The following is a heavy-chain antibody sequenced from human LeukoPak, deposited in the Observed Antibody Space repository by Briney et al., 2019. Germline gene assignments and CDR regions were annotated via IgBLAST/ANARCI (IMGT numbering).Heavy chain of an antibody. V-gene: IGHV4-31*11. CDR2: IYYSGTT. CDR3: ARFGAKTYYYDSSGYFFDY. CDR1: GGSFSGYY. J-gene: IGHJ4*02. Sequence: SETLSLTCAVYGGSFSGYYWSWIRQHPGKGLEWIGYIYYSGTTYYNPSLKSRVTISVDTSKNQFSLKLSSVTAADTAVYYCARFGAKTYYYDSSGYFFDYWGQGTLVTVSS. D-gene: IGHD3-22*01.